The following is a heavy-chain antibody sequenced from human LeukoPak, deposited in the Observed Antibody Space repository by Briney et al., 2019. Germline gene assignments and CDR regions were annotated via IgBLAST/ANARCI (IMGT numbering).Heavy chain of an antibody. Sequence: GGSLRLSCAVSGFTFSSYEMNWVRQAPGKGLEWVSYISSSGSTIYYADSVKGRFTISRDNAKNSLYLQMNSLRAEDTAVYYCASTTPRTQFAFDIWGQGTMVTVSS. D-gene: IGHD1-26*01. CDR2: ISSSGSTI. CDR1: GFTFSSYE. V-gene: IGHV3-48*03. J-gene: IGHJ3*02. CDR3: ASTTPRTQFAFDI.